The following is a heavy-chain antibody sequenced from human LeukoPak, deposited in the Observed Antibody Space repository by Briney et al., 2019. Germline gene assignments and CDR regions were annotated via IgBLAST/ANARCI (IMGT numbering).Heavy chain of an antibody. J-gene: IGHJ6*03. CDR3: ARAAVAGTSDYYYYYMDV. Sequence: SETLSLTCTVSGYSISSGYYWGWIRQPPGKGLEWIGSIYHSGRTYYNPSLKSRVTISVDTSKNQFSLKLSSVTAADTAVYYCARAAVAGTSDYYYYYMDVWGKGTTVTVSS. D-gene: IGHD6-19*01. CDR1: GYSISSGYY. CDR2: IYHSGRT. V-gene: IGHV4-38-2*02.